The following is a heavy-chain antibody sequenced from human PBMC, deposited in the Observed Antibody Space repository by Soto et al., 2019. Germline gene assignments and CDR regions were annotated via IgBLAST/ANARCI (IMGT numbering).Heavy chain of an antibody. D-gene: IGHD6-19*01. Sequence: SETLSLTCTVSGGSISSYYWSWIRQPPGKGLEWIGYIYYSGSTNYNPSLKSRVTISVDTSKNQFSLKLSSVTAADTAVYYCARSIAVAGTFDYWGQGTLVTVSS. CDR3: ARSIAVAGTFDY. V-gene: IGHV4-59*01. CDR2: IYYSGST. CDR1: GGSISSYY. J-gene: IGHJ4*02.